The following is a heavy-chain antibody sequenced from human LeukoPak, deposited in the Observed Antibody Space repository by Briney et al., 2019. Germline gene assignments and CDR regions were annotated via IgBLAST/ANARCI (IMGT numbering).Heavy chain of an antibody. CDR2: IYYSGST. D-gene: IGHD3-10*01. CDR1: GGSISSSSYY. Sequence: SGTLSLTCTVSGGSISSSSYYWGWIRQPPGKGLEWIGSIYYSGSTYYNPSLKSRVTISVDTSKNQFSLKLSSVTAADTAVYYCARLTRGSGTLAYFDYWGQGTLVTVSS. J-gene: IGHJ4*02. CDR3: ARLTRGSGTLAYFDY. V-gene: IGHV4-39*01.